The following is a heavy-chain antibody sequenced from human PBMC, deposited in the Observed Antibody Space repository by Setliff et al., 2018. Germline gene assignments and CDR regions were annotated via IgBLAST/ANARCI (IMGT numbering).Heavy chain of an antibody. CDR1: GGSFSGYY. D-gene: IGHD6-19*01. CDR2: IYYSGST. CDR3: ARSRTIAVKGGVFAV. V-gene: IGHV4-31*11. J-gene: IGHJ2*01. Sequence: PSETLSLTCAVYGGSFSGYYWSWIRQHPGKGLEWIGYIYYSGSTYYNPSLKSRVTISLDTSKNQFSLELSSVTAADTAVYYCARSRTIAVKGGVFAVWGRGTLVTVSS.